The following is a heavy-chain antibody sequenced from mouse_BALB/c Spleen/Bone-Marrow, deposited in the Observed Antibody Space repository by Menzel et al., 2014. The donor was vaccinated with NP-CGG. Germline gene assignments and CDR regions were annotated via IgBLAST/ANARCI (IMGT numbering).Heavy chain of an antibody. V-gene: IGHV7-3*02. CDR1: GFTFSDCY. CDR3: ARDRNNDIHWYLDV. J-gene: IGHJ1*01. Sequence: EVKLVESGGGLVQPGGSLILSCATSGFTFSDCYMSWVRQPPGKALEWLGFIRNKAKGYTTEYIPSVKGRFTISRDNSQSMLYLQMNTLRAEDSATYYCARDRNNDIHWYLDVWGAGTTVTVSS. D-gene: IGHD2-12*01. CDR2: IRNKAKGYTT.